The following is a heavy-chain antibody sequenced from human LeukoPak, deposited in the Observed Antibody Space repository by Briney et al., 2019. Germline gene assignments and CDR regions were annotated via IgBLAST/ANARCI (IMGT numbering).Heavy chain of an antibody. CDR1: GGSISSYY. CDR3: ARSLGHHDY. Sequence: SETLSLTCTVSGGSISSYYWSWLRQPPGKGLEWIGYIYYSGSTNYNPSLKSRVTISVDTSKNQFSLKLSSVTAADTAVYYCARSLGHHDYWGQGTLVTVSS. V-gene: IGHV4-59*08. J-gene: IGHJ4*02. CDR2: IYYSGST. D-gene: IGHD7-27*01.